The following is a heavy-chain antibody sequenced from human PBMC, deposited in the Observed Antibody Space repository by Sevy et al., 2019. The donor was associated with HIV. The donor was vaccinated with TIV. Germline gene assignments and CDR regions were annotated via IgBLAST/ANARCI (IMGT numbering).Heavy chain of an antibody. Sequence: GGSLRLSCAASGFTFSSYAMSWVRQAPGKGLEWVSAISGSGGSTYYADSVKGRFTISRDNSKNTLYLQMNSLRAEDTAVYYCAGTGHYDFWSGYFDAFDIWGQGTMVTVSS. D-gene: IGHD3-3*01. J-gene: IGHJ3*02. CDR3: AGTGHYDFWSGYFDAFDI. CDR2: ISGSGGST. V-gene: IGHV3-23*01. CDR1: GFTFSSYA.